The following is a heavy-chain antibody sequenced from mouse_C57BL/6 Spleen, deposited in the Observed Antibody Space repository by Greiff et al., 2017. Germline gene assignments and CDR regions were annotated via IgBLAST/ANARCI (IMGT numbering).Heavy chain of an antibody. Sequence: QVQLQQPGAELVKPGASVKLSCKASGYTFTSYWMHWVKRRPGQGLEWIGMIHPNSGSTNYNETFKSKATLTVDKSSSTAYMQLSSLTSEDSAVYYCARRVNCERGYFDYWGQGTTLTVSS. CDR3: ARRVNCERGYFDY. CDR2: IHPNSGST. J-gene: IGHJ2*01. CDR1: GYTFTSYW. V-gene: IGHV1-64*01. D-gene: IGHD2-5*01.